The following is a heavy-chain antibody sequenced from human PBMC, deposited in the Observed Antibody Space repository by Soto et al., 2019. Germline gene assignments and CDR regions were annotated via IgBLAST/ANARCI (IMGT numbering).Heavy chain of an antibody. D-gene: IGHD3-22*01. J-gene: IGHJ4*02. V-gene: IGHV3-11*01. Sequence: QVQLVESGGGLVKPRGSLRLSCAVSGFSLSDYYISWIRQAPGEGLEWVSYISSSGTGVHYADSVKGRFTISKDNANNSLYLQMNGLRAEDTAVYYCARVRGDSSGSYYFDHWGQGALVTVSS. CDR2: ISSSGTGV. CDR3: ARVRGDSSGSYYFDH. CDR1: GFSLSDYY.